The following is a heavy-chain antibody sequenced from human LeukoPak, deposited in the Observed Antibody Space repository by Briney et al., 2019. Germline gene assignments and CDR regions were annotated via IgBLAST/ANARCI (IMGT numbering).Heavy chain of an antibody. CDR1: GFTFSSYD. D-gene: IGHD2-2*01. Sequence: PGGSLRLSCAASGFTFSSYDMHWVRQATGKGLEWVSAIGTAGDTYYPGSVKGRFTISRENAKNSLYLQMNSLRAGDTAVYYCARGGSTVVPAASDAFDIWGQGTMVTVSS. CDR2: IGTAGDT. J-gene: IGHJ3*02. CDR3: ARGGSTVVPAASDAFDI. V-gene: IGHV3-13*01.